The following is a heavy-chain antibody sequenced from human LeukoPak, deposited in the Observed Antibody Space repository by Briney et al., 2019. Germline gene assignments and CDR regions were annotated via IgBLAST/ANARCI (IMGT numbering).Heavy chain of an antibody. CDR2: ISSSSSYI. CDR1: GFTFSSYS. Sequence: GGSLRLSCAASGFTFSSYSMNWVRQAPGKGLEWVSSISSSSSYIYYADSVKGRFTISRDNAKNSLYLQMNSLRAEDTALYYCARANLRYFDWLSTTNAMNAFDIWGQGTMVTVSS. V-gene: IGHV3-21*04. D-gene: IGHD3-9*01. CDR3: ARANLRYFDWLSTTNAMNAFDI. J-gene: IGHJ3*02.